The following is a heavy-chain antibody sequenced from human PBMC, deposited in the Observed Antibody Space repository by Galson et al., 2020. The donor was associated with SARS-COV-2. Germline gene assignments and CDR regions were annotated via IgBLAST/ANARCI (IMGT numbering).Heavy chain of an antibody. J-gene: IGHJ4*02. V-gene: IGHV3-74*01. CDR3: ARGLDIVATILGY. Sequence: ALHGESLKISCAAPGFTFSSSWMHWVRQAPGKGLVWVSRISPDGSSTSNADSVKGRFTISRDNAKNTLYLQMNSLRDEDTAVYYCARGLDIVATILGYWGQGTLVTVSS. D-gene: IGHD5-12*01. CDR1: GFTFSSSW. CDR2: ISPDGSST.